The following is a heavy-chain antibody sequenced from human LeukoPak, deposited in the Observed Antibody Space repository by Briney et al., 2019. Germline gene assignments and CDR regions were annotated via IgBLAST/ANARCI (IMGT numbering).Heavy chain of an antibody. Sequence: SETLSLTCTVAGGSISSHYWSCIRQPPGKGLEWIGYIYYSGSTNYNPSLKSRVNISVDTSKNQFSLRLSSVTAADTAVYYCAILGAREIYFDYWGQGTLVTVSS. CDR1: GGSISSHY. CDR3: AILGAREIYFDY. V-gene: IGHV4-59*11. CDR2: IYYSGST. D-gene: IGHD1-26*01. J-gene: IGHJ4*02.